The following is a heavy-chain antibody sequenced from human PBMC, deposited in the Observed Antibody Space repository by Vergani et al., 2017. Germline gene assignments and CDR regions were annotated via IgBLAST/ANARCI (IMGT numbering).Heavy chain of an antibody. CDR3: AKILEGLEWLFGVRLMDV. J-gene: IGHJ6*04. CDR1: GFTFSSYA. Sequence: EVQLLESGGGLVQPGGSLRLSCAASGFTFSSYAMSWVRQAPGKGLECVSAISGSGGSTYYADSVKGRFTISRDNSKNTLYLQMNSLRSEDTAVYYCAKILEGLEWLFGVRLMDVWGKGTTVTVSS. D-gene: IGHD3-3*01. V-gene: IGHV3-23*01. CDR2: ISGSGGST.